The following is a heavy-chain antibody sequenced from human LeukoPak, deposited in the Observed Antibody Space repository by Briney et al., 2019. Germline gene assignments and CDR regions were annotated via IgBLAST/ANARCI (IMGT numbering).Heavy chain of an antibody. D-gene: IGHD4-17*01. V-gene: IGHV3-7*01. CDR3: AREEEIYGDYFFDY. Sequence: GGSLRLSCAASGFTFSSYWMSWVRQAPGKGLEWVANIKQDGSEKYYVDSVKGRFTISSDNAKNSLYLQMNSLRAEDTAVYYCAREEEIYGDYFFDYWGQGTLVTVSS. CDR2: IKQDGSEK. CDR1: GFTFSSYW. J-gene: IGHJ4*02.